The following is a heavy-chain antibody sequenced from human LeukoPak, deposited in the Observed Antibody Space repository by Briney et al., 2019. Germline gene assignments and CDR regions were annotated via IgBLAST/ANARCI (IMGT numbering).Heavy chain of an antibody. D-gene: IGHD2-2*01. Sequence: AGGSLRLSCAASGFTFSSYSMNWARQAPGKGLEWVSSISSSSSYIYYADSVKGRFTISRDNAKNSLYLQMNSLRAKDTAVYYCARDRVGCSSTSCYRYYYMDVWGKGTTVTVSS. CDR1: GFTFSSYS. J-gene: IGHJ6*03. V-gene: IGHV3-21*01. CDR2: ISSSSSYI. CDR3: ARDRVGCSSTSCYRYYYMDV.